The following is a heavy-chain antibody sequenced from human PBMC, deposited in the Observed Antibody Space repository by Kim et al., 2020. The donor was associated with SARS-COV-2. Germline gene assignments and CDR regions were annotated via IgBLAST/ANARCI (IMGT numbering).Heavy chain of an antibody. J-gene: IGHJ4*02. V-gene: IGHV4-39*01. CDR1: GGSISSSSYY. CDR3: ARPFEMATALFDY. D-gene: IGHD5-12*01. Sequence: SETLSLTCTVSGGSISSSSYYWGWIRQPPGKGLEWIGSIHYSGSTYYNPSLKSRVTISVDTSKNQFSLKLSSVTAADTAVYYCARPFEMATALFDYWGQGTLVTVSS. CDR2: IHYSGST.